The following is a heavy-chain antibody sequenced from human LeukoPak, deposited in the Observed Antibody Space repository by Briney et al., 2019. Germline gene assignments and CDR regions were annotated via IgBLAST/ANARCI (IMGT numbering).Heavy chain of an antibody. CDR3: ARRLTQYDCFDP. D-gene: IGHD2-2*01. J-gene: IGHJ5*02. V-gene: IGHV6-1*01. Sequence: SQTLSLTCAISGDSVSSNSVTWNWVRQSPSRGLEWLGRTYYRSTWYNDYGVSVRGRIPVNPDPSKNQFSLHLNSVTPEDTAVYYCARRLTQYDCFDPWGQGILVTVSS. CDR2: TYYRSTWYN. CDR1: GDSVSSNSVT.